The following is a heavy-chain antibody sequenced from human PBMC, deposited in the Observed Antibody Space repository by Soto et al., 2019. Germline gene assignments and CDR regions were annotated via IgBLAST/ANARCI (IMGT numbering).Heavy chain of an antibody. CDR1: GGSISSSGYY. CDR3: ARALLEYNYYGVDV. CDR2: IYHSGST. J-gene: IGHJ6*02. Sequence: SETLSLTCTVSGGSISSSGYYWTWIRQPPGKGLEWIGYIYHSGSTYYNPSLKSRLTISLDINKNEFSLKLSSVTAADTAVYYCARALLEYNYYGVDVWGQGTTVTVSS. V-gene: IGHV4-30-4*01.